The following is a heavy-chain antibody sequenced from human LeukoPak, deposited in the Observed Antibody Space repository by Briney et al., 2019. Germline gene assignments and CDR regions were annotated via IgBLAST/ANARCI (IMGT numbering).Heavy chain of an antibody. V-gene: IGHV3-30*04. CDR2: ISYDGSNK. J-gene: IGHJ5*02. Sequence: PGGALRLSCAASGFTFSSYAMHWVRQAPGKGLEGVAVISYDGSNKYYADSVKGRFTISRDNSKNPLYLQMNSLRAEDTAVYYCASVHFDFPYSSSWYTGNWFDPWGQGTLVTVSS. D-gene: IGHD6-13*01. CDR1: GFTFSSYA. CDR3: ASVHFDFPYSSSWYTGNWFDP.